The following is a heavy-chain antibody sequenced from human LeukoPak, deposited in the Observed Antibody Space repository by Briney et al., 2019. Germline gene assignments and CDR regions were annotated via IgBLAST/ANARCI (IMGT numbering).Heavy chain of an antibody. CDR1: GFTFSSYD. J-gene: IGHJ6*02. Sequence: NPGGTLRLSCAASGFTFSSYDMHWVRQAPGKGLEWVSSVSSTSGYIYYADSVKGRFTISRDNSKNSVYLQMNSLRAEDTAVYYCARRSPEYCYYAMDVWGQGTTVTVSS. V-gene: IGHV3-21*01. CDR2: VSSTSGYI. D-gene: IGHD1-14*01. CDR3: ARRSPEYCYYAMDV.